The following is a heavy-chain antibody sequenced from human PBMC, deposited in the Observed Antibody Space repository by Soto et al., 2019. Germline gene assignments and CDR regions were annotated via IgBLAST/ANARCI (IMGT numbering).Heavy chain of an antibody. CDR1: GGSISNHY. D-gene: IGHD7-27*01. CDR2: IYYNGNS. CDR3: TRANWYSEY. V-gene: IGHV4-59*11. Sequence: QVQLQESGPGLVKPSETLSLTCSVSGGSISNHYWSWIRQPPGKGLEWIGYIYYNGNSNYNPSLKSRVTMSVDTSRNQISLKLNTVTAADTAVYYCTRANWYSEYWGQGTLVTVSS. J-gene: IGHJ4*02.